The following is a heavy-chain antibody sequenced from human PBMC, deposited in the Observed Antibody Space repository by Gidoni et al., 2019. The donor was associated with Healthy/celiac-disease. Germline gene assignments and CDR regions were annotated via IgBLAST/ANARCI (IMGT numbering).Heavy chain of an antibody. D-gene: IGHD4-17*01. CDR2: INQSVST. V-gene: IGHV4-34*01. J-gene: IGHJ5*02. Sequence: VQLQQWGAGLLKPSETMSLTCAVLGGSFSGYYWSWIRQPPGKGLECVGEINQSVSTNYHPSLKSRVTISVETSKNQFSLKLSSVTAADTAVYYCARADTTVVSLGFDPWGQGTLVTVSS. CDR1: GGSFSGYY. CDR3: ARADTTVVSLGFDP.